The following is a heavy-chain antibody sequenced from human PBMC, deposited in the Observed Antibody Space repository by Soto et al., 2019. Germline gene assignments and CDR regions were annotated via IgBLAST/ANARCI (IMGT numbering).Heavy chain of an antibody. CDR1: GFTFTSSA. J-gene: IGHJ5*02. CDR2: IVVGSGNT. Sequence: SVKVSCKASGFTFTSSAVQWVRQARGQRLEWIGWIVVGSGNTNYAQKFQERVTITRDMSTSTAYMELSSLRSEDTAVYYCAAEAVAGSEGRWNKYNWFDPWGQGTLVTVSS. CDR3: AAEAVAGSEGRWNKYNWFDP. V-gene: IGHV1-58*01. D-gene: IGHD6-19*01.